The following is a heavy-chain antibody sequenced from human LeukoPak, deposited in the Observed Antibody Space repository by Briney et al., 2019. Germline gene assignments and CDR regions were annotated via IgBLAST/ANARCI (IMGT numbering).Heavy chain of an antibody. Sequence: GGSLRLSCVASGFSFSTYGLHWVRQAPGKGLEWVAVISYNGDNKHYAESVKGRFTISRDTSKNILFLQMNTLRAEDTAIYYCAKDRTVGASYWYFDLWGRGTLVTVSS. CDR3: AKDRTVGASYWYFDL. V-gene: IGHV3-30*18. CDR2: ISYNGDNK. D-gene: IGHD1-26*01. J-gene: IGHJ2*01. CDR1: GFSFSTYG.